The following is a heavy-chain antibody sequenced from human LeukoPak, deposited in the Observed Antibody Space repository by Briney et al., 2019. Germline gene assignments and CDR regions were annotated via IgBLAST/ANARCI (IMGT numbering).Heavy chain of an antibody. CDR2: ISRGGDEI. J-gene: IGHJ4*02. CDR1: GFSFSSYE. Sequence: GGSLRLSCAASGFSFSSYEMNWVRQAPGKGLQWISYISRGGDEIYYADSVKGGFTVSRDNDKNSLYLQMNSLRAEDTAVYYCARDRPDRGYSYGRDFDYWGQGTLVTVSS. D-gene: IGHD5-18*01. V-gene: IGHV3-48*03. CDR3: ARDRPDRGYSYGRDFDY.